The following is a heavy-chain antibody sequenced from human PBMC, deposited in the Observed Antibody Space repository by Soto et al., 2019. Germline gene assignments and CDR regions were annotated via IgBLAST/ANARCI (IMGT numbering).Heavy chain of an antibody. V-gene: IGHV3-30*01. D-gene: IGHD6-13*01. CDR3: ARGDSNSWSDF. Sequence: LRLSCAASGFTFRSYAMDWVRQAPGKGLEWVAVISYDGTNKYYADSVKGRFTISRDNSKNTLSLQMNSLRPDDTAVYYCARGDSNSWSDFWGQATLVTVSS. CDR2: ISYDGTNK. J-gene: IGHJ4*02. CDR1: GFTFRSYA.